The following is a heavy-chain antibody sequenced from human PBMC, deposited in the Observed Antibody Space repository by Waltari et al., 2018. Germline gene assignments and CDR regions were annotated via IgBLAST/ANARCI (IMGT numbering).Heavy chain of an antibody. CDR1: GGTFGRSA. Sequence: QVQLVQSGSEVQKPGSSVKVSCKASGGTFGRSAVSWVPQAPGQGLGWMGGIIPIFGTANYAQKFQGRVTITTDESTSTAYMELSSLRSEDTAVYYCARARVSRYDSSGYYGDGMDVWGQGTTVTVSS. CDR2: IIPIFGTA. CDR3: ARARVSRYDSSGYYGDGMDV. D-gene: IGHD3-22*01. V-gene: IGHV1-69*05. J-gene: IGHJ6*02.